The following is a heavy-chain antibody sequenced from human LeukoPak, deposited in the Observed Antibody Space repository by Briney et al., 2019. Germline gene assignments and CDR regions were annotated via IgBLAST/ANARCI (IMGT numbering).Heavy chain of an antibody. D-gene: IGHD2-2*01. CDR1: AYTFTDYY. J-gene: IGHJ4*02. V-gene: IGHV1-2*02. CDR2: INPNSGGT. CDR3: ARTKPPCTSCLLLDY. Sequence: VASVKVSCKASAYTFTDYYIHWLRQAPGQGLEWMGWINPNSGGTNYAPKFQGLVTTSTDTSITTAYMELNRLVSDDTAVYYCARTKPPCTSCLLLDYWGQGTLVTVSS.